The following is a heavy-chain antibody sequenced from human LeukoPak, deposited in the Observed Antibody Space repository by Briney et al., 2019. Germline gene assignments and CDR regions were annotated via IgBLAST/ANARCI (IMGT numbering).Heavy chain of an antibody. Sequence: GGSLRLSCAASGFTFSNAWMSWVRQAPGKGLEWVGRIKRKTDGGTTYYAAPVKGRFTISRDDSTNTLYLQMNSLKAEDTALYYCANQGSYYDSSGYPDYWGQGTLVTVSS. CDR1: GFTFSNAW. J-gene: IGHJ4*02. D-gene: IGHD3-22*01. CDR2: IKRKTDGGTT. V-gene: IGHV3-15*01. CDR3: ANQGSYYDSSGYPDY.